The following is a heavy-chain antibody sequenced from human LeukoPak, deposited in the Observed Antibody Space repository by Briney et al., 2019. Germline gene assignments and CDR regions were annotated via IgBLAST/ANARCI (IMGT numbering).Heavy chain of an antibody. J-gene: IGHJ6*03. CDR3: AKRVAATTGSYYYYYMDV. Sequence: PGGSLRLSCAASGFTFSSYGMHWVRQAPGKGLEWVAFIRYDGSNKYYADSVKGRFTISRDNSKNTLYLQMNSLRAEDTAVYYCAKRVAATTGSYYYYYMDVWGRGTTVTISS. CDR1: GFTFSSYG. V-gene: IGHV3-30*02. D-gene: IGHD2-15*01. CDR2: IRYDGSNK.